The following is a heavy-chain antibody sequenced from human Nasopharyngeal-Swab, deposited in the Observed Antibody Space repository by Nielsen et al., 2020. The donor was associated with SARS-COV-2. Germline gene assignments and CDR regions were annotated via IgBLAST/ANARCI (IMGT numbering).Heavy chain of an antibody. CDR1: GFTFSSYG. D-gene: IGHD3-10*02. J-gene: IGHJ4*02. Sequence: GGSLRLSCAASGFTFSSYGMHWVSQAPGKGLEWVAVIWYDGSNKYYADSVKGRFTISRDNSKNTLYLQMNSLRAEDTAVYYCARVKGVRGVIISTFDYWGQGTLVTVSS. CDR3: ARVKGVRGVIISTFDY. V-gene: IGHV3-33*01. CDR2: IWYDGSNK.